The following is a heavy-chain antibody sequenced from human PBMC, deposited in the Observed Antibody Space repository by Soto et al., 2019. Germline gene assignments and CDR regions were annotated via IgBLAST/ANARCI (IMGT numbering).Heavy chain of an antibody. Sequence: PGGSLRLTCPASGFTPSSYWISCVRQVPGEGLGWVAVNSYYGTNEYYEDSMTGRFTISRDSSENTPYMTLNSLRSEYPAVSLCAKENPSGSYPLDYWGQGTQVTVSS. CDR1: GFTPSSYW. CDR2: NSYYGTNE. V-gene: IGHV3-30*18. J-gene: IGHJ4*02. D-gene: IGHD1-26*01. CDR3: AKENPSGSYPLDY.